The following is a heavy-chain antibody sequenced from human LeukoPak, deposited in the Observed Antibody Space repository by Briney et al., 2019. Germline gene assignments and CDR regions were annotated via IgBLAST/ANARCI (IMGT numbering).Heavy chain of an antibody. D-gene: IGHD1-1*01. Sequence: GGSLRLSCAASGFTISGFWMHCVRHVPGEGLVWVARMNSAGTTINYADSVKGRFTISRDNVRNTLHLQVNNLSLEDTAVYFCIREVQVRASASLGLWGRGTLVTVS. CDR1: GFTISGFW. V-gene: IGHV3-74*01. CDR3: IREVQVRASASLGL. CDR2: MNSAGTTI. J-gene: IGHJ4*01.